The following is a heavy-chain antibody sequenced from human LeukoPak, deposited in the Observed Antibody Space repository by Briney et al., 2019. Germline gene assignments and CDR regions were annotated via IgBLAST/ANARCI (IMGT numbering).Heavy chain of an antibody. J-gene: IGHJ4*02. Sequence: GGSLRLSCAASGFTVSSNYMSWVRQAPGKGLEWVSVIYSGGSTYYADSVKGRFTISRHNSKNTLYLQMSSLRAEDTAVYYCARVSCSSTSCYYDYWGQGTLVTVSS. CDR1: GFTVSSNY. CDR3: ARVSCSSTSCYYDY. V-gene: IGHV3-53*04. D-gene: IGHD2-2*01. CDR2: IYSGGST.